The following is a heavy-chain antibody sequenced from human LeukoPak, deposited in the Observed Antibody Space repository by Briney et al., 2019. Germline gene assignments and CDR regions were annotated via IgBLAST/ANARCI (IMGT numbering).Heavy chain of an antibody. Sequence: PSETLSLTCTVSGGSISSYYWSWIRQPPRKGLEGIGYIYYNGGTNYNHSPKSRVTISVDTSKKQSSLMLCSVTAEDTAVYYCAAAGVWGSYRQPDAFDIWGQGTMVTVSS. V-gene: IGHV4-59*08. D-gene: IGHD3-16*02. CDR3: AAAGVWGSYRQPDAFDI. CDR1: GGSISSYY. CDR2: IYYNGGT. J-gene: IGHJ3*02.